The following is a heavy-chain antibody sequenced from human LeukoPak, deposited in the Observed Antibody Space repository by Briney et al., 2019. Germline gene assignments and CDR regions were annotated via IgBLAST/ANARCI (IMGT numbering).Heavy chain of an antibody. V-gene: IGHV3-30*18. D-gene: IGHD3-10*01. J-gene: IGHJ4*02. CDR2: ISYDGSNK. Sequence: GGSLRLSCAASGFTFSSYGMHWLRQALGKGLEWVAVISYDGSNKYYADSVKGRFTISRDNSKNTLYLQMNSLRAEDTAVYYCAKGASALWIGEFLYWGQGTLVTVSS. CDR1: GFTFSSYG. CDR3: AKGASALWIGEFLY.